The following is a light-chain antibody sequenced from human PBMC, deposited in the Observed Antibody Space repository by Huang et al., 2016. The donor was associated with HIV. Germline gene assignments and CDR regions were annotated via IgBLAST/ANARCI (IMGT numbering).Light chain of an antibody. CDR2: DAS. V-gene: IGKV3-11*01. CDR1: PSISNH. Sequence: IVLTQSPATLSWYLGERVTLSCRASPSISNHLAWYQQRPGQAPRLLIYDASTRVAGVPARFSGSGSGTDFTLTINSLEPEDFALYYCQQHDSWLTFGGGTKVEV. CDR3: QQHDSWLT. J-gene: IGKJ4*01.